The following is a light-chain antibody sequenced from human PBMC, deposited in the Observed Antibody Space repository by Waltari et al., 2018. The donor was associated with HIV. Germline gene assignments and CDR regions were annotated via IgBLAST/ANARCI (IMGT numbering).Light chain of an antibody. CDR2: KAS. CDR1: HNVGDW. V-gene: IGKV1-5*03. CDR3: QQYSSFPVT. Sequence: DIQMTQSPSTLSPSIGDRVPITCRASHNVGDWLAWYQQKPGKAPSLLISKASTLESGVPTNFSGSGSGTYFTLTISGLRPDDFATYYCQQYSSFPVTFGQGTKL. J-gene: IGKJ2*01.